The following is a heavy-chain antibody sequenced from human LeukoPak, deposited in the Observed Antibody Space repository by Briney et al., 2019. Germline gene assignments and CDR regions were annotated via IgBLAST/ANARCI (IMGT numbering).Heavy chain of an antibody. V-gene: IGHV4-61*01. J-gene: IGHJ4*02. CDR2: IYYSGST. Sequence: SETLSLTCTVSGGSVSSGSYYWSWIRQPPGKGLEWIGYIYYSGSTNYNPSLKSRVTISVDTSKNQFSLKLSSVTAADTAVYYCARDRGYYDSSGYFRIFDYWGQRTLVTVSS. CDR3: ARDRGYYDSSGYFRIFDY. CDR1: GGSVSSGSYY. D-gene: IGHD3-22*01.